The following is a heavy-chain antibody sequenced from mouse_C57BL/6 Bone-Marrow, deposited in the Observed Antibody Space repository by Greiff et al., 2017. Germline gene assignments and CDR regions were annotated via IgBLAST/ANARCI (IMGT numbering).Heavy chain of an antibody. CDR3: ARWLLRWYFDV. D-gene: IGHD2-3*01. Sequence: VQLQQPGAELVRPGTSVKLSCKASGYTFTSYWMHWVKQRPGQGLEWIGVIDPSDSYTNYNQKFKGKATLTVDTSSSTAYMHLSSRTSEDSAVYYCARWLLRWYFDVWGTETTGTVSS. CDR2: IDPSDSYT. V-gene: IGHV1-59*01. CDR1: GYTFTSYW. J-gene: IGHJ1*03.